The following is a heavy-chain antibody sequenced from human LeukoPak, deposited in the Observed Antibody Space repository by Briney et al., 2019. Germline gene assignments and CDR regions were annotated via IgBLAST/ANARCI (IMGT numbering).Heavy chain of an antibody. CDR1: GGSFSGYY. Sequence: SETLSLTCAVYGGSFSGYYWSWIRQPAGKGLEWIGHIYTSGSPTYNPSLKSRVTISIDTSKNQFSLNLSSVTAADTAVYYCGREWLNWKDYYYMDVWGRGTTVTVSS. CDR2: IYTSGSP. D-gene: IGHD1-1*01. V-gene: IGHV4-4*07. CDR3: GREWLNWKDYYYMDV. J-gene: IGHJ6*03.